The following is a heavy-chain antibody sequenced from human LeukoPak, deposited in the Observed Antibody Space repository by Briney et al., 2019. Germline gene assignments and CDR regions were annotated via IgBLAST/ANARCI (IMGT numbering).Heavy chain of an antibody. J-gene: IGHJ4*02. CDR2: IYHSGST. Sequence: SETLSLTCAVYGGSFSGYYWSWIRQPPGKGLEWIGYIYHSGSTKYNPSLKSRVTISVDTSKNQFSLKLSSVTAADTAVYYCARDSVYSGSSLDYWGQGALVTVSS. V-gene: IGHV4-59*12. CDR1: GGSFSGYY. CDR3: ARDSVYSGSSLDY. D-gene: IGHD1-26*01.